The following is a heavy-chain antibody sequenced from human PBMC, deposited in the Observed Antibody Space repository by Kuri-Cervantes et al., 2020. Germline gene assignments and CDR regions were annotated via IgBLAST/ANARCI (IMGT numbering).Heavy chain of an antibody. V-gene: IGHV3-13*01. CDR1: GFTFGNSD. J-gene: IGHJ6*02. CDR3: ARVGVYSSGWGGNYYYGMDV. CDR2: IGAGGDT. D-gene: IGHD6-19*01. Sequence: GESLKISCAASGFTFGNSDMHWVRQATGKGLEWVSAIGAGGDTYYPGSVKGRFTISRDNSKNTLYLQMNSLRAEDTAVYHCARVGVYSSGWGGNYYYGMDVWGQGTTVTVSS.